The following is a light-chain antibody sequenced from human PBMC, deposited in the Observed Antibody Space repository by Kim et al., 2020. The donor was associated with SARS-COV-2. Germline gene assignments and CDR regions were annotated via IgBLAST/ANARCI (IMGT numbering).Light chain of an antibody. V-gene: IGLV3-1*01. Sequence: VSQGQTASITCAGDKLGDKYACWYQQKPGQSPVLVIYQDSKRPSGIPERFSGSNSGNTATLTISGTQAMDEADYYCQAWDSSTVVFGGGTQLTVL. CDR1: KLGDKY. J-gene: IGLJ2*01. CDR2: QDS. CDR3: QAWDSSTVV.